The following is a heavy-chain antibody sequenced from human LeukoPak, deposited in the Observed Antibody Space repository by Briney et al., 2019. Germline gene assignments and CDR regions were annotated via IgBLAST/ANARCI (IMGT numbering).Heavy chain of an antibody. CDR3: VRGPHIAATSY. J-gene: IGHJ4*02. Sequence: PVGSLRLSCAASGLTFRPYWMTWVRQAPGKGLEWVANIKQDGSEKQYVDSVKGRFAISRDNAKKSLYLQINTLRAEDTAVYYCVRGPHIAATSYWGQGTLVTVSS. CDR1: GLTFRPYW. V-gene: IGHV3-7*03. CDR2: IKQDGSEK. D-gene: IGHD6-25*01.